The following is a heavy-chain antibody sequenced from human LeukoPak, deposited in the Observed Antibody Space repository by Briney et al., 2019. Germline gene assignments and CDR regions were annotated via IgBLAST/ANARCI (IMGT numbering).Heavy chain of an antibody. CDR3: AREGGNSGYVDY. Sequence: SETLSLTCTVSGGSISSYYWSWIRQPPGKGLEWIGYIYYSGSTNYNPSPKSRVTISVDTSKNQFSLKLSSVTAADTAVYYCAREGGNSGYVDYWGQGTLVTVSS. CDR2: IYYSGST. V-gene: IGHV4-59*01. D-gene: IGHD4-23*01. J-gene: IGHJ4*02. CDR1: GGSISSYY.